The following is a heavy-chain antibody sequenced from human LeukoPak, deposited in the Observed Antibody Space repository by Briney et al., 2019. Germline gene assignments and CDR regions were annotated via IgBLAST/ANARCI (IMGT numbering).Heavy chain of an antibody. CDR1: GFTFGSYS. CDR3: VRDGAVVTSGSYPWRYFQY. V-gene: IGHV3-48*02. Sequence: GGSLTLSCAGSGFTFGSYSMNWVRHAPGKGLEWVSYIGHTGSITDYADSVKGRFTISRDNAKNSLYLQMNTLRDEDTAVYYCVRDGAVVTSGSYPWRYFQYWGQGTLVTVSS. J-gene: IGHJ1*01. D-gene: IGHD3-10*01. CDR2: IGHTGSIT.